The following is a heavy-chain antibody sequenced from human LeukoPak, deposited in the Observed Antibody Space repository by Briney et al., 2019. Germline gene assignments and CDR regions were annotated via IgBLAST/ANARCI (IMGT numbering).Heavy chain of an antibody. V-gene: IGHV4-30-2*01. J-gene: IGHJ4*02. CDR1: GGSISSGGYY. CDR2: IYHSGST. Sequence: SQTLSLTCTVSGGSISSGGYYWSWIRQPPGKGLEWIGYIYHSGSTYYNPSLKSRVTISVDRSKNQFSLKLSSVTAADTAVYYCARVSGVVVGLYYFDYWGQGTLVTVSS. CDR3: ARVSGVVVGLYYFDY. D-gene: IGHD2-15*01.